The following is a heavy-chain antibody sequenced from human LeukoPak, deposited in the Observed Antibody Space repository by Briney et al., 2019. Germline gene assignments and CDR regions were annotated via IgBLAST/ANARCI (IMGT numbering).Heavy chain of an antibody. Sequence: ASVKVSCKASGYTFTGYYMHWVRQAPGQGLEWMGWINPNSGGTNYAQKFQGRVTMTRDTSSSTAYMELSRLSSDDTAVYYCARGNVVVPAAIAYGGQGTLVTVSS. D-gene: IGHD2-2*02. V-gene: IGHV1-2*02. CDR1: GYTFTGYY. CDR3: ARGNVVVPAAIAY. CDR2: INPNSGGT. J-gene: IGHJ4*02.